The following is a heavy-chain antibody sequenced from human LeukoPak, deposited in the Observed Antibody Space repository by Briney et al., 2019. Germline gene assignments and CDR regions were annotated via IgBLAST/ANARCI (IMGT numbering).Heavy chain of an antibody. D-gene: IGHD6-19*01. J-gene: IGHJ2*01. CDR1: GGSISSYY. V-gene: IGHV4-59*08. CDR3: ARSDSSGWYLLRYFDL. Sequence: PSETLSLTCTVSGGSISSYYWSWIWQPPGKGLEWIGYIYYSGSTNYNPSLKSRVTISVDTSKNQFSLKLSSVTAADTAVYYCARSDSSGWYLLRYFDLWGRGTLVTVSS. CDR2: IYYSGST.